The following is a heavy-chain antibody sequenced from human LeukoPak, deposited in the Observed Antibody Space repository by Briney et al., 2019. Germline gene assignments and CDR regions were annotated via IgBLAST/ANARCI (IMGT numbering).Heavy chain of an antibody. J-gene: IGHJ4*02. Sequence: GGSLRLSCAASGFTFSSYSMNWVRQAPGKGLEWVSYISSNSSTIYYADSVKGRFTISRDNAKNSLYLQMNSLRAEDTAVYYCARHVVAVGFDYWGQGTLVTVSS. V-gene: IGHV3-48*01. CDR2: ISSNSSTI. CDR3: ARHVVAVGFDY. CDR1: GFTFSSYS. D-gene: IGHD3-22*01.